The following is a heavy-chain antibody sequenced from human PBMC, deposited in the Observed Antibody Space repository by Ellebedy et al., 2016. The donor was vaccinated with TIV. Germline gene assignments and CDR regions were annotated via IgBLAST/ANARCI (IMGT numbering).Heavy chain of an antibody. V-gene: IGHV1-18*04. CDR3: ARGHDFVWGSYRLPDH. J-gene: IGHJ5*02. D-gene: IGHD3-16*02. CDR1: GYTFTSYT. Sequence: ASVKVSCKASGYTFTSYTISWVRQAPGQGLEWMGWISAYNGNTKYARKLQGRVTMTTDTSTSTAYMELRSLRSDDTAVYHCARGHDFVWGSYRLPDHWGQGTLVTVSS. CDR2: ISAYNGNT.